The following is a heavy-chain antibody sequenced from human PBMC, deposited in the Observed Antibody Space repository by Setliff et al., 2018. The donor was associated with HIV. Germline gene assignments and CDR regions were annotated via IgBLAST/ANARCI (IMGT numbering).Heavy chain of an antibody. J-gene: IGHJ3*02. D-gene: IGHD2-21*01. CDR2: IYYSGNT. V-gene: IGHV4-30-4*08. CDR1: GGSISSGNNY. CDR3: ARDPAVASREVAFDI. Sequence: SETLSLTCTVSGGSISSGNNYWSWIRQPPGKGLEWIAYIYYSGNTYYNPSLKSRATISVDTSKNQFSLKLNSVTVADTAVYYCARDPAVASREVAFDIWGQGTMVTVSS.